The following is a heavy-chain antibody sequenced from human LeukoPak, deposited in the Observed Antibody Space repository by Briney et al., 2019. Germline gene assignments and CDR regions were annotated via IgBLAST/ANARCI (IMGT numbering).Heavy chain of an antibody. CDR2: IRQDGSDK. Sequence: GGSLRLSCAASGFTFSSYWMSWVRQAPGKGLEWVANIRQDGSDKYYVDSVKGRFTISRDNAKNSLYLQMNSLRAEDTAVYYCAREISVAGYNWFDPWGPGTLVTVSS. CDR3: AREISVAGYNWFDP. D-gene: IGHD6-19*01. CDR1: GFTFSSYW. J-gene: IGHJ5*02. V-gene: IGHV3-7*01.